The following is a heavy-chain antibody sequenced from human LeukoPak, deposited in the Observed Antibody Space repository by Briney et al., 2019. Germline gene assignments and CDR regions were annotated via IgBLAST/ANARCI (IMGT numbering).Heavy chain of an antibody. V-gene: IGHV4-39*01. CDR1: GGSISSSSYY. CDR2: IYYSGST. CDR3: ARLSHYYGSGALDY. Sequence: SETLSLTCTVSGGSISSSSYYWGWIRQPPGKGLEWIGGIYYSGSTYYNPSLKSRVTISVDTSKNQFSLKLSSVTAADTAVYYCARLSHYYGSGALDYWGQGTLVTVSS. J-gene: IGHJ4*02. D-gene: IGHD3-10*01.